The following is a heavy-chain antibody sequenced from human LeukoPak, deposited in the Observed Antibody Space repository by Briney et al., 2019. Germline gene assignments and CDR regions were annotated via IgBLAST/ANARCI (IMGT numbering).Heavy chain of an antibody. Sequence: SVKVSCKASGGTFSSYIISWVRQAPAQGLEWMGGIIPIFGTANYAQKFQGRVTMTTDTSTSTAYMELRSLRSDDTAVYYCARALYHTFDYWGQGTLVTVSS. D-gene: IGHD2-2*01. V-gene: IGHV1-69*05. CDR1: GGTFSSYI. CDR2: IIPIFGTA. J-gene: IGHJ4*02. CDR3: ARALYHTFDY.